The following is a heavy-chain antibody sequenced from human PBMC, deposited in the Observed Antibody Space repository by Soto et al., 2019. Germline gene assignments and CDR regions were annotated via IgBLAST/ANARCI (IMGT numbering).Heavy chain of an antibody. CDR3: ARVYYYDSSGYYNVYYYYGMDV. Sequence: QVQLVQSGAEVKKPGSSVKVSCKASGGTFSSYAISWVRQAPGQGLAWMGGIIPIFGTSNYAQKFQGRVTITADESTSTDYMELSRLRSEDTAVYYCARVYYYDSSGYYNVYYYYGMDVWGQGTTVTVSS. CDR2: IIPIFGTS. V-gene: IGHV1-69*01. CDR1: GGTFSSYA. J-gene: IGHJ6*02. D-gene: IGHD3-22*01.